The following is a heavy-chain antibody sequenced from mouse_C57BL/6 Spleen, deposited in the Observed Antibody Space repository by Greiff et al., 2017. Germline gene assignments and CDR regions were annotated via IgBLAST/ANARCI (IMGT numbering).Heavy chain of an antibody. Sequence: VQLQQPGAVLVKPGASVKVSCKASGYTFTSYWMHWVKQRPGQGLEWIGRIHPSDSDTNYNQKFKGKATLTVDKSASTAYMQLSSLTSEVSAVYYCAIAEYYAMDYWGQGTSVTVSS. CDR3: AIAEYYAMDY. CDR1: GYTFTSYW. V-gene: IGHV1-74*01. CDR2: IHPSDSDT. J-gene: IGHJ4*01.